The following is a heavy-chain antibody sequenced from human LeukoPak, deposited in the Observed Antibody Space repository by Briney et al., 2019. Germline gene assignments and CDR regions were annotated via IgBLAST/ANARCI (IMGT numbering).Heavy chain of an antibody. CDR2: ISSSGGYI. V-gene: IGHV3-21*01. CDR3: AGGASDFDI. J-gene: IGHJ3*02. CDR1: GFTFSIYS. D-gene: IGHD1-26*01. Sequence: GGSLRLSCAPSGFTFSIYSMNWVRQAPGEGLEWVSSISSSGGYIYYADSVKGRFTISRDNAKNSLYLQMNSLRDEDTAVYYCAGGASDFDIWGQGTMVTVSS.